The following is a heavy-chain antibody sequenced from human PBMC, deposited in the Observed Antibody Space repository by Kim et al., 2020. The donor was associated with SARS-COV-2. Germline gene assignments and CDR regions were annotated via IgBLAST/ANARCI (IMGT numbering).Heavy chain of an antibody. CDR3: ARIPQAYDSSGYYYMDY. V-gene: IGHV4-59*01. J-gene: IGHJ4*02. Sequence: LKSRVPISVDTSKNQFSLKLSSVTAADTAVYYCARIPQAYDSSGYYYMDYWGQGTLVTVSS. D-gene: IGHD3-22*01.